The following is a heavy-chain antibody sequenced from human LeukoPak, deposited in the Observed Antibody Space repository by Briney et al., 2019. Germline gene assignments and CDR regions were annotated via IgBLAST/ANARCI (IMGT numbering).Heavy chain of an antibody. V-gene: IGHV3-11*01. CDR3: ARNEYSSPTWFDP. D-gene: IGHD6-6*01. J-gene: IGHJ5*02. CDR2: ISSSGSTI. Sequence: GGSLRLSCAASGFTFSDYYMSWIRQAPGKGLEWVSYISSSGSTIYYADSVKGRFTISRDNSKNTLYLQMNSLRAEDTAVYYCARNEYSSPTWFDPWGQGTLVTVSS. CDR1: GFTFSDYY.